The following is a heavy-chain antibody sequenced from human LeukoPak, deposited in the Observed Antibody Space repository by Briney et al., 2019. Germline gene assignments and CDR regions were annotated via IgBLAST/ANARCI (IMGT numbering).Heavy chain of an antibody. CDR1: GYTFTSYD. D-gene: IGHD5-18*01. CDR3: ARGGTAMVPYYYYYMDV. CDR2: MNPNSGNT. V-gene: IGHV1-8*01. Sequence: ASVKVSCTASGYTFTSYDINWGGHAPGQGLEWRGWMNPNSGNTGYAKKFQGRVTMPRNTSISTAYMELSSLRSEDTAVYYCARGGTAMVPYYYYYMDVWGKGTTVTVSS. J-gene: IGHJ6*03.